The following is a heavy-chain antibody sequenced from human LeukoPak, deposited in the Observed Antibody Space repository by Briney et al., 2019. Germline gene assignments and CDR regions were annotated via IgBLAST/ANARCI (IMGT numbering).Heavy chain of an antibody. Sequence: GGSLRLSCAASGFTFSSYGMHWVRQTPGKGLEWVAVISYDGSNKYYADSVKGRFTISRDNSKNTLYLQMNSLRAEDTAVYYCARVYVDLDYYGMDVWGQGTTVTVSS. V-gene: IGHV3-30*19. J-gene: IGHJ6*02. D-gene: IGHD5-12*01. CDR3: ARVYVDLDYYGMDV. CDR1: GFTFSSYG. CDR2: ISYDGSNK.